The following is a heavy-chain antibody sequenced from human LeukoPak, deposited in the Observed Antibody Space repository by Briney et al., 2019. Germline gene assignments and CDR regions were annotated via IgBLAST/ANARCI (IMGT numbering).Heavy chain of an antibody. J-gene: IGHJ5*02. CDR3: ARVGSDWNDVRYNWFDP. CDR1: GGSITSNTHY. Sequence: SETLSLTCTVSGGSITSNTHYWGWIRQPPGKGLEWIGNIYYTGSTYYNPSLKSRVTISVDRSKNQFSLKLSSVTAADTAVYYCARVGSDWNDVRYNWFDPWGQGTLVTV. V-gene: IGHV4-39*07. D-gene: IGHD1-1*01. CDR2: IYYTGST.